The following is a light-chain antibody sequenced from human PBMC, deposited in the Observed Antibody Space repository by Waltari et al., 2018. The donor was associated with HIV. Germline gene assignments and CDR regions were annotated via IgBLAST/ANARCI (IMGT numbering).Light chain of an antibody. CDR1: SSDVGGYTY. J-gene: IGLJ3*02. Sequence: QSALTQPASVSGSPGQSITISCPGTSSDVGGYTYVPWYQQHPGKAPKLMIFEVSNRPSGVSNRFSGSKSVNTASLTISGLQAEDEADYYCSSYTTRSTPDPNWVFGGGTKLTVL. V-gene: IGLV2-14*01. CDR3: SSYTTRSTPDPNWV. CDR2: EVS.